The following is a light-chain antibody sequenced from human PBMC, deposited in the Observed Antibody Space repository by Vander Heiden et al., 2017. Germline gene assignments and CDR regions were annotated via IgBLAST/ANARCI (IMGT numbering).Light chain of an antibody. J-gene: IGKJ2*01. Sequence: IQILKPPSSLSASVGDRVTITCRASQSISNYLDWYQHKPGKAPNLLIYNASSMQSGVPSTLSGRGSGTDFTLTITSLQPEDFATYYCQKSNNNPYTFGQGTKLEIK. V-gene: IGKV1-39*01. CDR3: QKSNNNPYT. CDR1: QSISNY. CDR2: NAS.